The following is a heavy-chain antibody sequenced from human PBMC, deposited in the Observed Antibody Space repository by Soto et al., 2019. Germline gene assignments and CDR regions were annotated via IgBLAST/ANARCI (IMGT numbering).Heavy chain of an antibody. D-gene: IGHD2-2*01. V-gene: IGHV3-21*01. CDR2: ISSSSSYI. J-gene: IGHJ4*02. CDR1: GFTFSSYS. CDR3: ARDAGVPVAIWYFDY. Sequence: PGGSLRLSCAASGFTFSSYSMNWVRQAPGKGLEWVSSISSSSSYIYYADSLKGRFTISRDNAKNSLYLQMNSLRAEDTAVYYCARDAGVPVAIWYFDYWGQGTLVTVSS.